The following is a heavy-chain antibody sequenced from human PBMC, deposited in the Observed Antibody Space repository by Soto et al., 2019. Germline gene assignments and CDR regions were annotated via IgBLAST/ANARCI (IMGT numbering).Heavy chain of an antibody. Sequence: SETLSLTCTVSGGSISSYYWNLLRQPPGKGLEWIGYTHYSGSTNYNPSLKSRLTMSVDTSNNQFSLNLRSVTAADTAVYYCARLSPITIAGTAYYHSMDVWGQGAPVTVSS. V-gene: IGHV4-59*12. J-gene: IGHJ6*02. CDR1: GGSISSYY. CDR2: THYSGST. D-gene: IGHD6-19*01. CDR3: ARLSPITIAGTAYYHSMDV.